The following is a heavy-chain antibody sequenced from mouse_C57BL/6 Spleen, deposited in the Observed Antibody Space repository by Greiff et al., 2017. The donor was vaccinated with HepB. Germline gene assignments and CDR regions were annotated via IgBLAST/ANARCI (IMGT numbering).Heavy chain of an antibody. J-gene: IGHJ1*03. V-gene: IGHV1-18*01. CDR2: INPNNGGT. Sequence: EVQLQQSGPELVKPGASVKIPCKASGYTFTDYNMDWVKQSHGKSLEWIGDINPNNGGTIYNQKFKGKATLTVDKSSSTAYMELRSLTSEDTAVYYCARPKPYGSSYWYFDVWGTGTTVTVSS. CDR3: ARPKPYGSSYWYFDV. D-gene: IGHD1-1*01. CDR1: GYTFTDYN.